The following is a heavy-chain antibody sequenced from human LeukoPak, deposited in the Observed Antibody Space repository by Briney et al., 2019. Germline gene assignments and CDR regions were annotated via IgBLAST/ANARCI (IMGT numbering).Heavy chain of an antibody. D-gene: IGHD5-18*01. J-gene: IGHJ4*02. Sequence: GGSLRLSCAASGFTFSSYAMSWVRQAPGKGLEWVSAISGSGGSTYYADSVKGRFTISRDNSKNTLYLQMNSLRAEDTAVYYCARDPVRRYSYGYTILYFDYWGQGTLVTVSS. CDR2: ISGSGGST. V-gene: IGHV3-23*01. CDR3: ARDPVRRYSYGYTILYFDY. CDR1: GFTFSSYA.